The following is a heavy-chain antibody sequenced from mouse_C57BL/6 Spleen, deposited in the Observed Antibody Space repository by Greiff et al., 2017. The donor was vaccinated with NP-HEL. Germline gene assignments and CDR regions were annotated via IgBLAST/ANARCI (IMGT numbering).Heavy chain of an antibody. V-gene: IGHV3-2*02. Sequence: EVKLLESGPGLVKPSQSLSLTCTVTGYSITSGYGWNWIRQFPGNKLEWMGYISYSGSTNYNPSLKSRISITRDTSKNQFFLQLNSVTTEDTATYYCARTARKKYWGQGTTLTVSS. J-gene: IGHJ2*01. D-gene: IGHD1-2*01. CDR3: ARTARKKY. CDR1: GYSITSGYG. CDR2: ISYSGST.